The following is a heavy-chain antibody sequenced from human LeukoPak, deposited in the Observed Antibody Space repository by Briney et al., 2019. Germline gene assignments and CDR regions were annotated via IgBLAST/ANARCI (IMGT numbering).Heavy chain of an antibody. J-gene: IGHJ1*01. CDR2: IYSGGST. D-gene: IGHD6-19*01. CDR1: GFTVSSNY. Sequence: GGSLRLSCAASGFTVSSNYMSWVRRAPGKGLEWVSVIYSGGSTYYADSVKGRFTISRDTSKNTLYLQMNSLRAEDTAVYYCANSSDAKKRYSSGWDPSGYFQHWGQGTLVTVSS. CDR3: ANSSDAKKRYSSGWDPSGYFQH. V-gene: IGHV3-53*01.